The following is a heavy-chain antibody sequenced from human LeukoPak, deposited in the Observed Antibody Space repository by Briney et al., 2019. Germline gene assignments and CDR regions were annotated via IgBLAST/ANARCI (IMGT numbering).Heavy chain of an antibody. D-gene: IGHD2-15*01. CDR2: IWYDGSNK. CDR1: GFTFSSYG. J-gene: IGHJ4*02. V-gene: IGHV3-33*01. Sequence: GGSLRLSCAASGFTFSSYGMHWVRQAPGKGLEWVAVIWYDGSNKYYADSVKGRFTISRDNSKNTLYLQMNSLRAEDTAVYYCARSAIVVVVAARFDYWGQGTLVTVSS. CDR3: ARSAIVVVVAARFDY.